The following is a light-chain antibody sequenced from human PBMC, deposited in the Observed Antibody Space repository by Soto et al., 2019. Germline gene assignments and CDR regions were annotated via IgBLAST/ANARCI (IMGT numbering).Light chain of an antibody. Sequence: DIQMTQSPSTLSASVGDRVTITCRASQRMSGFLAWYQQKPGKAPQLLISDASRLESGGPSRFSGGGAGTAFTLTIRSLQPEDFASYYCQHYSSNSGTFGPGTKVEIK. V-gene: IGKV1-5*01. J-gene: IGKJ1*01. CDR2: DAS. CDR3: QHYSSNSGT. CDR1: QRMSGF.